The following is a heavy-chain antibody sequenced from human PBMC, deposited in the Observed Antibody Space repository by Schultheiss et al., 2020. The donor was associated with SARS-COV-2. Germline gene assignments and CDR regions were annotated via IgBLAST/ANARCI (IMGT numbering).Heavy chain of an antibody. CDR2: IYYSGST. CDR1: GGSISSGDYY. V-gene: IGHV4-30-4*08. D-gene: IGHD2-21*02. CDR3: ARLPVDYCGGDCYIFDY. Sequence: SQTLSLTCTVSGGSISSGDYYWSWIRQHPGKGLEWIGYIYYSGSTYYNPSLKSRVTISVDTSKNQFSLKLSSVTAADTAVYYCARLPVDYCGGDCYIFDYWGQGTLVTVSS. J-gene: IGHJ4*02.